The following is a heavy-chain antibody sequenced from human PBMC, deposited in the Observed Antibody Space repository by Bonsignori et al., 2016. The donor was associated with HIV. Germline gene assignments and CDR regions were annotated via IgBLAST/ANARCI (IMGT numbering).Heavy chain of an antibody. J-gene: IGHJ3*02. D-gene: IGHD3-22*01. CDR2: IRSKAYGGTT. V-gene: IGHV3-49*02. CDR3: TSLSSGYYPDAFDI. Sequence: WIRQPPGKGLEWVGFIRSKAYGGTTEYAASVKGRFTISRDDSTSIAYLQMNSLKTEDTAVYYCTSLSSGYYPDAFDIWGQGTMVTVSS.